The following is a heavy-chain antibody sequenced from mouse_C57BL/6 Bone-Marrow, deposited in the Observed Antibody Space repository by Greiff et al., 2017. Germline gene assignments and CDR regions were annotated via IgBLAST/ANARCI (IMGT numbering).Heavy chain of an antibody. CDR3: AGRYGSRDAMDY. CDR2: ISSGSSTI. D-gene: IGHD1-1*01. CDR1: GFTFSDYG. V-gene: IGHV5-17*01. J-gene: IGHJ4*01. Sequence: EVQLVESGGGLVKPGGSLKLSCAASGFTFSDYGMHWVRQAPEKGLEWVAYISSGSSTIYYADTVKGRFTISRDNATNTLFLQMTSLRSEDTAMYYCAGRYGSRDAMDYWGQGTSVTVSS.